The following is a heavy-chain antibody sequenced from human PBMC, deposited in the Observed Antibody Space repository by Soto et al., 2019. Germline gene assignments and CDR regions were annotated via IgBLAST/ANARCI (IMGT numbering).Heavy chain of an antibody. Sequence: GGSLRLSCAASGFTFSSYSMNWVRQAPGKGLEWVSSISSSSSYIYYADSVKGRFTISRDNAKNSLYLQMNSLRAEDTAVYYCASGIAAAALNWFDTWGQGTLVTVSS. D-gene: IGHD6-13*01. CDR3: ASGIAAAALNWFDT. CDR2: ISSSSSYI. J-gene: IGHJ5*02. CDR1: GFTFSSYS. V-gene: IGHV3-21*01.